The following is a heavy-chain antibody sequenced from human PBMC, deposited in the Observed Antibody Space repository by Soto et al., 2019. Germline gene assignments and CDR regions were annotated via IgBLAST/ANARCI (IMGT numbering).Heavy chain of an antibody. Sequence: SETLSLTCTVPGGSISSYYWSWIRQPPGKGLEWIGYIYYSGSTNYNPSLKSRVTISVDTSKNQFSLKLSSVTAADTAVYYCARDLDSSGYSDCWGQGTLVTVSS. CDR2: IYYSGST. D-gene: IGHD3-22*01. V-gene: IGHV4-59*01. CDR1: GGSISSYY. CDR3: ARDLDSSGYSDC. J-gene: IGHJ4*02.